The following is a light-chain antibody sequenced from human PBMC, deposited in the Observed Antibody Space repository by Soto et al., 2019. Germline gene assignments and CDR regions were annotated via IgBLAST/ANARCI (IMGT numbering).Light chain of an antibody. J-gene: IGLJ2*01. Sequence: QSALTQPASLSGSPGQSITISCTGTSDDVGGYNLVSWFQHYPGKVPRLLIYQATERPSGISHRFSGSKSGNTASLTISELRAEDEADYYCLSYTVGSTLVFGGGTKVTVL. CDR2: QAT. V-gene: IGLV2-23*01. CDR1: SDDVGGYNL. CDR3: LSYTVGSTLV.